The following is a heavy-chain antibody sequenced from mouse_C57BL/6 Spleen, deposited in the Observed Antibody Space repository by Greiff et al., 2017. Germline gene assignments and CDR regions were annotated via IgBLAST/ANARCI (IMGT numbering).Heavy chain of an antibody. CDR3: ARSERPIYYGYDGAWFAY. D-gene: IGHD2-2*01. J-gene: IGHJ3*01. V-gene: IGHV1-72*01. Sequence: QVQLQQSGAELVKPGASVKLSCKASGYTFTSYWMHWVKQRPGRGLEWIGRIDPNSGGTKYNEKFKSKATLTVDKPSSTAYMQLSSLTSEDSAVYYCARSERPIYYGYDGAWFAYWGQGTLVTVSA. CDR2: IDPNSGGT. CDR1: GYTFTSYW.